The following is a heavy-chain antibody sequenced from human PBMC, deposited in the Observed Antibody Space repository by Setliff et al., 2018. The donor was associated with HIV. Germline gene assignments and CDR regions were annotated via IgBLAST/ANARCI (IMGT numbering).Heavy chain of an antibody. J-gene: IGHJ3*02. V-gene: IGHV3-48*03. CDR3: VTEGPSETPDAFDI. CDR1: GFTFSSYE. CDR2: ISGSGSTT. Sequence: PGGSLSLSCAASGFTFSSYETNWVRQAPGKGLEWVSYISGSGSTTYYADSVKGRFTISRDNAKNSLYLQMNSLRAEDTAVYYCVTEGPSETPDAFDIWGQGTMVTVSS.